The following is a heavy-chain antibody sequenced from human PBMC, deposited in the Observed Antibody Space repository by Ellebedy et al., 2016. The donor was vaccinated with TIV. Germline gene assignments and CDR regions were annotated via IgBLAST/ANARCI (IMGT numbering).Heavy chain of an antibody. CDR3: VVGGDYYDSSGYITLDD. V-gene: IGHV1-69*13. J-gene: IGHJ4*02. Sequence: SVKVSXKASGYTFTSYAISWVRQAPGQGLEWMGGIIPIFGTANYAQKFQGRVTITADESTSTAYMELSSLRSEDTAVYYCVVGGDYYDSSGYITLDDWGQGTLVTVSS. D-gene: IGHD3-22*01. CDR2: IIPIFGTA. CDR1: GYTFTSYA.